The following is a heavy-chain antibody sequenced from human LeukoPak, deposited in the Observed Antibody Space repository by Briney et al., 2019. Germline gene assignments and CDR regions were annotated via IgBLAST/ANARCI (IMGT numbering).Heavy chain of an antibody. Sequence: GGSLRLSCAASGFTFTSYSMNWVRQAPGKGLEWVSTISGGGGSTYYADSVKGRFTISRDNSKNTLYLQVNSLRAEDTAVYYCAKVFLQWLVRAEYFQHWGQGTLVTVCS. CDR1: GFTFTSYS. CDR3: AKVFLQWLVRAEYFQH. J-gene: IGHJ1*01. V-gene: IGHV3-23*01. CDR2: ISGGGGST. D-gene: IGHD6-19*01.